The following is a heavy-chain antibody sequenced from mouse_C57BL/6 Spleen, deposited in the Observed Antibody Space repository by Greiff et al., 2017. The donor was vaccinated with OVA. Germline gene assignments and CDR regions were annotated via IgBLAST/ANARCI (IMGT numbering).Heavy chain of an antibody. CDR3: ARVLGGYYAMDY. CDR1: GYSITSGYD. CDR2: ISYSGST. D-gene: IGHD4-1*01. Sequence: VQLQQSGPGMVKPSQSLSLTCTVTGYSITSGYDWHWIRHFPGNKLEWMGYISYSGSTNYNPSLKSRISITHDTSKNHFFLKLNSVTTEDTATYYCARVLGGYYAMDYWGQGTSVTVSS. V-gene: IGHV3-1*01. J-gene: IGHJ4*01.